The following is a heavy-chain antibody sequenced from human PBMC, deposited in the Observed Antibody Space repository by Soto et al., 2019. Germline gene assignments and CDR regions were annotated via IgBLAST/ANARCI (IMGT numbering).Heavy chain of an antibody. Sequence: ASVKVSCKASGYTFTGYYMHWVRQAPGQGLEWMGWINPNSGGTNYAQKFQGWVTMTRDTSISTAYMELSRLRSDDTAVYYCARGEYSSSIFYYYMDVWGKGTTVTVSS. CDR3: ARGEYSSSIFYYYMDV. CDR1: GYTFTGYY. CDR2: INPNSGGT. D-gene: IGHD6-6*01. J-gene: IGHJ6*03. V-gene: IGHV1-2*04.